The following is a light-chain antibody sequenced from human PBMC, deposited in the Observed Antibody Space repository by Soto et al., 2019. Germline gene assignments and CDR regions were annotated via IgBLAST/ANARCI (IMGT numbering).Light chain of an antibody. CDR2: EVT. CDR3: SSYTASSTTLYL. Sequence: QSVLTQPASVSGSPGQSITISCTGTNDDVGGYKYVSWYQQHPGKAPKLMIYEVTNRPSGVSNRFSGSKSGNTASLTISGLQAEDEADYYCSSYTASSTTLYLFGTGTKLTVL. CDR1: NDDVGGYKY. V-gene: IGLV2-14*01. J-gene: IGLJ1*01.